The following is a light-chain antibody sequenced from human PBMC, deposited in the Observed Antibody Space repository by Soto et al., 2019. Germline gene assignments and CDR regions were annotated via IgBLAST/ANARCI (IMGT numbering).Light chain of an antibody. J-gene: IGKJ1*01. V-gene: IGKV3-20*01. Sequence: EIVLTQSPGTLSLSPRERATLSCRASQSVSSSYLAWYQQKPGQAPRLLIYGASSRATGIPDRFSGSGSGTDFTLTISRLEPEDFAVYYCQQYDSSPKTFGQGTTVEIK. CDR1: QSVSSSY. CDR2: GAS. CDR3: QQYDSSPKT.